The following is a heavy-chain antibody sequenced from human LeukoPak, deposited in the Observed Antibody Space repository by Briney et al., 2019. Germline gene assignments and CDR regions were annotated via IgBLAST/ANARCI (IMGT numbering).Heavy chain of an antibody. CDR3: ARDCGGGSCYGPYDAFDI. Sequence: PGGSLRLSCAASGFTFSSYGMNWVRQAPGKGLEWVSSISSSSSYIYYADSVKGRFTISRDNAKNSLYLQMNSLRAEDTAVYYCARDCGGGSCYGPYDAFDIWGQGTMVTVSS. CDR2: ISSSSSYI. CDR1: GFTFSSYG. J-gene: IGHJ3*02. D-gene: IGHD2-15*01. V-gene: IGHV3-21*01.